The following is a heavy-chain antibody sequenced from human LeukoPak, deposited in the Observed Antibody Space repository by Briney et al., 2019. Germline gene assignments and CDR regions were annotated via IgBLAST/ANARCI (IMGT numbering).Heavy chain of an antibody. CDR1: GYTFTSYA. CDR3: ARGPPNWGYDY. CDR2: INTGNGNT. Sequence: ASVKVSCKASGYTFTSYAMHWVRQAPGQRLECMGWINTGNGNTKYSQKFQGRVTITRDTSASTAYMDLSSLRSEDTAVYYCARGPPNWGYDYWGPGTLVTVSS. D-gene: IGHD7-27*01. V-gene: IGHV1-3*04. J-gene: IGHJ4*02.